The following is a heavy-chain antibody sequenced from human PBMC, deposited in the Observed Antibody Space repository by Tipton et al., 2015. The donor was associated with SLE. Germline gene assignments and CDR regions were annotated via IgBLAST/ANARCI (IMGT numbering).Heavy chain of an antibody. V-gene: IGHV4-59*12. CDR1: GASISLSY. CDR3: STEWQYFPH. J-gene: IGHJ1*01. CDR2: IYDSGNT. D-gene: IGHD5-12*01. Sequence: TLSLTCTVSGASISLSYWSWIRQPPGKGLEWIGHIYDSGNTNYNPSLKSRVTISGDTAKNQFSLRLSSLTAADTAVYYCSTEWQYFPHWGQGTLVTVSS.